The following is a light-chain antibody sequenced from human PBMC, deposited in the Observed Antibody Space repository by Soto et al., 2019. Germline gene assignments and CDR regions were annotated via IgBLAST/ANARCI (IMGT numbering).Light chain of an antibody. CDR1: PGAATSGHW. V-gene: IGLV7-46*01. CDR2: ETN. Sequence: QAVVTQEPSLTVSPGGTVTLTCGSGPGAATSGHWPYWFQQKLGQVPRALIYETNNRHSWTPARFSGSLLGGTPALILSGARPEDEADYYCSLSYSGVRVFGGGTKLTVL. CDR3: SLSYSGVRV. J-gene: IGLJ3*02.